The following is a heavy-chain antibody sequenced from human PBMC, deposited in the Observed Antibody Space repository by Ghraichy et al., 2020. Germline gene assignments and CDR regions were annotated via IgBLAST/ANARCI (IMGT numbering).Heavy chain of an antibody. CDR2: ISNSGGST. CDR1: GFSFSTYA. J-gene: IGHJ4*02. CDR3: VKDSGAIALREVFDF. D-gene: IGHD3-10*01. Sequence: GESLNISCAASGFSFSTYAMSWVRQAPGKGPEWVSSISNSGGSTYYADSVKGRLTVSRDNSQNTLSLQMSRLTAEDTATYYCVKDSGAIALREVFDFWGQGILVTVSS. V-gene: IGHV3-23*01.